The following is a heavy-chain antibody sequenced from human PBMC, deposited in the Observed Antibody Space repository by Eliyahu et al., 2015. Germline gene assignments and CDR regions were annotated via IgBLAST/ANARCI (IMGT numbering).Heavy chain of an antibody. CDR3: AHFFQLPGHQVLDPFNI. Sequence: QITLEESGPSLVKPTQTLTLTCXFXGFXXNPRGVGVGWIRQPPGKALEWLGLIYWDDNKRYSPSLKNRLAITKDTSKKQVVFTMTNMDPLDTATYYCAHFFQLPGHQVLDPFNIWSQGRMVTVSS. V-gene: IGHV2-5*02. CDR1: GFXXNPRGVG. CDR2: IYWDDNK. D-gene: IGHD5-24*01. J-gene: IGHJ3*02.